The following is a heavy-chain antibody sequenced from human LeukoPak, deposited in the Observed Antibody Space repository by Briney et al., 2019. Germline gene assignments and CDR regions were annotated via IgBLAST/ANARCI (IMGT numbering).Heavy chain of an antibody. CDR3: ARDFGDHRIDY. CDR1: GFTFSSYSMN. CDR2: IIYSGTT. V-gene: IGHV4-59*05. J-gene: IGHJ4*02. Sequence: GSLRLSCAASGFTFSSYSMNWVRQAPGKGLEWIESIIYSGTTHYDPSLRSRVTISVDTSKSQFSLRLTSVTAADTAVYYCARDFGDHRIDYWGQGTLVTVSS. D-gene: IGHD4-17*01.